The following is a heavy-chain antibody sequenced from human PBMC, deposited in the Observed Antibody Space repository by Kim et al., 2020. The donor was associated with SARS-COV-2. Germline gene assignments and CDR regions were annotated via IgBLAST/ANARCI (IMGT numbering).Heavy chain of an antibody. CDR3: SKSWGFWTYSYY. CDR1: GFTFSSYA. CDR2: ISGSGGST. V-gene: IGHV3-23*01. J-gene: IGHJ4*02. Sequence: GGSLRPSCAASGFTFSSYAMSWVRQAPGKGLEWVSAISGSGGSTYYADSVKGRFTISRDNSKNTLYLQMNSLRAQDTAGYYYSKSWGFWTYSYYWGQGTL. D-gene: IGHD3-3*01.